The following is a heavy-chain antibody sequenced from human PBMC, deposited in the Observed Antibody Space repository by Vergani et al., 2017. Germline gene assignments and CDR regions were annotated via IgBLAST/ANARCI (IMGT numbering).Heavy chain of an antibody. J-gene: IGHJ4*02. CDR2: IYYSGST. CDR3: ARYSSSWYRAAFFDY. V-gene: IGHV4-59*01. CDR1: GGPLSSYY. Sequence: QVQLQESGPGLVQPSETLSLTCTVSGGPLSSYYWSWIRQPPGKGLEWVGDIYYSGSTNYNPSLKSRVTISVDTAKKQFSLKVSSVTAADTAVYYCARYSSSWYRAAFFDYWGQGTLVTGSS. D-gene: IGHD6-13*01.